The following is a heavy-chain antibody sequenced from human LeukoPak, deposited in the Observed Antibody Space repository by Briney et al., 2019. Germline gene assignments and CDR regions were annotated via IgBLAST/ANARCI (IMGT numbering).Heavy chain of an antibody. Sequence: GGSLRLSCTASGFTFSVYAMIWVRQAPEEGLEWVSGISGSGGSTYYADSVKGRFTISRDNSKNTLYLQMNSLRAEDTAVYYCAKVWSADFWSGYFTWFDPWGQGTLVTVSS. CDR2: ISGSGGST. CDR1: GFTFSVYA. V-gene: IGHV3-23*01. D-gene: IGHD3-3*01. J-gene: IGHJ5*02. CDR3: AKVWSADFWSGYFTWFDP.